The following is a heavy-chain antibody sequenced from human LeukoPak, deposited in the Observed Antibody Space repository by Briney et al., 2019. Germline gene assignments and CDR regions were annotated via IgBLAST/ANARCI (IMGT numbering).Heavy chain of an antibody. D-gene: IGHD6-13*01. Sequence: GGSLRLSCAASGFTFSSYAMHWVRQAPGKGLEWVAVISYDGSNKYYADSVKGRFTISRDNSKNTLYLQMNSLRAEDTAVYYCARVVAAEGNDYWGQGTLVTVSS. CDR2: ISYDGSNK. V-gene: IGHV3-30-3*01. CDR1: GFTFSSYA. J-gene: IGHJ4*02. CDR3: ARVVAAEGNDY.